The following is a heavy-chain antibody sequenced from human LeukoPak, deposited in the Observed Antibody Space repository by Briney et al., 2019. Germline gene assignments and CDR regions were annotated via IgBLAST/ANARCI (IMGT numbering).Heavy chain of an antibody. J-gene: IGHJ4*02. V-gene: IGHV3-30*02. CDR1: GFTFSSYG. Sequence: PGGSLRLSCAASGFTFSSYGMHWVRQAPGKGLEWVAFIRYDGSNKYYADSVKGRFTISRDNSKNTLYLQMNSLRAEDTAVYYCAKDIDLWFGELLLDDYWGQGTLVTVSS. CDR2: IRYDGSNK. D-gene: IGHD3-10*01. CDR3: AKDIDLWFGELLLDDY.